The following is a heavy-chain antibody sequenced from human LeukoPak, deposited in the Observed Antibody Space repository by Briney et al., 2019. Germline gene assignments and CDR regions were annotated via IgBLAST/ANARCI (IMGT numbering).Heavy chain of an antibody. D-gene: IGHD3-22*01. V-gene: IGHV4-4*07. CDR1: GGSMFSYH. CDR2: IYVTGTT. CDR3: ARLRFYGSSGFFPGLFMEL. J-gene: IGHJ6*03. Sequence: SETLSLTCTVSGGSMFSYHWSWVRQSAGEGLEWVGHIYVTGTTNYSPSLKSRVTMSVDTTKNQFSLKLKSVTAADTAVYYCARLRFYGSSGFFPGLFMELWGKGTTVLVFS.